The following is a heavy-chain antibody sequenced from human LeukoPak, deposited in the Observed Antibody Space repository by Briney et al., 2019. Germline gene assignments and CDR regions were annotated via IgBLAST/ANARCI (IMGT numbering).Heavy chain of an antibody. D-gene: IGHD1-26*01. J-gene: IGHJ6*03. V-gene: IGHV4-59*11. Sequence: SETLSLTSTVSGGSITSHYWSWIRQPPGKGLEWIGYIDHSGSTNYNPSLTSRVTISVDTSKNQFSLKLTYVTAADTAVYYCVRVGATNPYYYYYYMDVWGKGTTVTVSS. CDR2: IDHSGST. CDR3: VRVGATNPYYYYYYMDV. CDR1: GGSITSHY.